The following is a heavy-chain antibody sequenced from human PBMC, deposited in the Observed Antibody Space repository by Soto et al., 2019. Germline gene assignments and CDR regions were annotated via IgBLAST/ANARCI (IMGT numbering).Heavy chain of an antibody. J-gene: IGHJ6*02. D-gene: IGHD4-17*01. CDR1: HGSFGDYY. Sequence: VPVSLTCGVAHGSFGDYYWSWIRQPPGKRLEWIGEINHGRYTNYNPSLKSRGTVSVDTSKSQSSLRLTSVTAADTAVYYCARGNMTTVTASPDYYNYGMDVWGQGTTVTVSS. CDR2: INHGRYT. V-gene: IGHV4-34*01. CDR3: ARGNMTTVTASPDYYNYGMDV.